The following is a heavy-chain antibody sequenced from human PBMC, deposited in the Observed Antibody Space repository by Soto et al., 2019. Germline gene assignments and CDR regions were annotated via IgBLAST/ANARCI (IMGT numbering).Heavy chain of an antibody. D-gene: IGHD5-12*01. V-gene: IGHV1-18*01. CDR1: GYTFTSYG. Sequence: ASVKVSCKASGYTFTSYGISWVRQAPGQGLEWMGWISAYNGNTNYAQKLQGRVTMTTDTSTSTAYMELRSLRSDDTAVYYCARVFRSSGYDLHHNTVTSDYFDYWGQGTLVTVSS. CDR2: ISAYNGNT. CDR3: ARVFRSSGYDLHHNTVTSDYFDY. J-gene: IGHJ4*02.